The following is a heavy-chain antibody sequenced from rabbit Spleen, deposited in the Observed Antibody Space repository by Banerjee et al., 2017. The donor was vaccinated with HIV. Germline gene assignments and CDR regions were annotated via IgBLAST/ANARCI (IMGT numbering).Heavy chain of an antibody. V-gene: IGHV1S40*01. CDR2: IYAGSSGST. CDR3: ARDAGSYDYIDVYFNL. Sequence: QSLEESGGDLIKPGTSLTLTCTASGFSFSGIYYVCWVRQAPGKGLEWIACIYAGSSGSTYYASWAKGRFTISKSSSTTVTLQMTSLTAADTATYFCARDAGSYDYIDVYFNLWGPGTLVTVS. D-gene: IGHD8-1*01. J-gene: IGHJ4*01. CDR1: GFSFSGIYY.